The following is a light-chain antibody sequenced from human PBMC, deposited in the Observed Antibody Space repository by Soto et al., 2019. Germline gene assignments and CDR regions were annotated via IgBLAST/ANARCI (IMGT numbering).Light chain of an antibody. CDR3: SSYTHINARACV. Sequence: QSALTQPASVSGSPGQSITISCTGTSGDIGSYNRVSWYQQHPGKAPKLIIYEVTDRPSGVSNRFSGSKSGNTAALTISGLQAEDEAEYYCSSYTHINARACVFGTGTKLTVL. V-gene: IGLV2-14*01. CDR2: EVT. CDR1: SGDIGSYNR. J-gene: IGLJ1*01.